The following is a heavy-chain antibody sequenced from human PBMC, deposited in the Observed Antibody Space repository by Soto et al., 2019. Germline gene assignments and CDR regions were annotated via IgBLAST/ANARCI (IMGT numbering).Heavy chain of an antibody. CDR3: VRESIFYYYDSVFYLHS. Sequence: AGGARRDPRGGSGFMPSTYNHIVCRPVPEKGMEWVSYINAGSSVIYYADSAKGRFTVSRDNAKNSLSLQMNSLRDEDTAVYYCVRESIFYYYDSVFYLHS. J-gene: IGHJ5*01. CDR1: GFMPSTYN. D-gene: IGHD3-22*01. V-gene: IGHV3-48*02. CDR2: INAGSSVI.